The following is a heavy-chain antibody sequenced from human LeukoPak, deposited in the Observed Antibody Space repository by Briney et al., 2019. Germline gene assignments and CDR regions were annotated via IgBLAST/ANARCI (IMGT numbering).Heavy chain of an antibody. D-gene: IGHD2-2*01. J-gene: IGHJ5*01. V-gene: IGHV4-4*07. CDR3: ARDYSSTSVLDS. Sequence: SETLSLTCTVSGGSISSYYWSWIRQPAGKGLEWIGRIYTSGSTNYNPSLKSRVTMPVDTSKNQFSLKLSSVTAADTAVYYCARDYSSTSVLDSWGQGTLVTVSS. CDR2: IYTSGST. CDR1: GGSISSYY.